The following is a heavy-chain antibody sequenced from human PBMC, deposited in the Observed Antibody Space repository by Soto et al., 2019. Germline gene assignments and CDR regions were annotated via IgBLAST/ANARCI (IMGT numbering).Heavy chain of an antibody. J-gene: IGHJ4*02. CDR2: ISPYNGDT. CDR3: ARTPRAQMIVLEAATRFHY. CDR1: GYTFTTYG. D-gene: IGHD2-15*01. Sequence: QVQLVQSGAEVKRPGASVKVSCKASGYTFTTYGFNWVRQAPGQGLEWMGWISPYNGDTNYAQNFQGRVTLTTDTSTSTAYMELRSLTSDDTAIYYCARTPRAQMIVLEAATRFHYWGQGTLVTVSS. V-gene: IGHV1-18*04.